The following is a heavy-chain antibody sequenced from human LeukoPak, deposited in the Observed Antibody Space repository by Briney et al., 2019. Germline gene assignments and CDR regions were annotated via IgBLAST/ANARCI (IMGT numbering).Heavy chain of an antibody. CDR1: GGSISTFY. J-gene: IGHJ4*02. D-gene: IGHD4-17*01. V-gene: IGHV4-59*08. CDR3: TRGDYGDYAGEEYFDY. CDR2: IYYTGST. Sequence: SETLSLTCTVSGGSISTFYWSWIRQPPGKGLEWIGYIYYTGSTNYNPSLKSRVTISVDTSKNQFSLKLSSVTAADTAMYYCTRGDYGDYAGEEYFDYWGQGTLVTVSS.